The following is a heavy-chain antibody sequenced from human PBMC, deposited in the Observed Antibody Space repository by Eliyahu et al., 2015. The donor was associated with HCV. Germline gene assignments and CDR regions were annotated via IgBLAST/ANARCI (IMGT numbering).Heavy chain of an antibody. V-gene: IGHV3-21*01. CDR3: ARQGCSGGSCRWFDP. J-gene: IGHJ5*02. Sequence: EVQLVESGGGLVKPGGSLRLSCAASGFTFSSYXMNWVRQAPGKGLEWVSSISSXSSYIYYXDSVKGXFXISRXNAKNSLYLQMNSLRAEDTAVYYCARQGCSGGSCRWFDPWGQGTLVTVSS. CDR1: GFTFSSYX. D-gene: IGHD2-15*01. CDR2: ISSXSSYI.